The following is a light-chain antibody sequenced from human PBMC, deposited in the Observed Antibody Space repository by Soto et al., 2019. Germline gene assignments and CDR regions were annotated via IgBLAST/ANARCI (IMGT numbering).Light chain of an antibody. Sequence: EIVLTQSPATLSLSPGERTTLSWRASQSVSSYLAWYQQKPGQAPRLLIYDASNRATGIPARFSGSGSGTDFTLTISNLEPEDFAVYYCQQRSKWPITFGQGTRLEIK. CDR1: QSVSSY. V-gene: IGKV3-11*01. J-gene: IGKJ5*01. CDR3: QQRSKWPIT. CDR2: DAS.